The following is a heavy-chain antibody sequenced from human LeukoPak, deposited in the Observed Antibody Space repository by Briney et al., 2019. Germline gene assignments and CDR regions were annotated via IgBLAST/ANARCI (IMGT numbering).Heavy chain of an antibody. CDR1: DYSISSAYY. Sequence: SETLSLTCVVSDYSISSAYYWGWIRQPPGKGLEWTGSIHHSGSTYYNPSLKSRVTISVDTSKNHFSLKLSAVTAADTAVYYCARDRLGTYCSSTNCYYYGMDVWGKGTTVTVSS. CDR2: IHHSGST. V-gene: IGHV4-38-2*02. D-gene: IGHD2-2*01. CDR3: ARDRLGTYCSSTNCYYYGMDV. J-gene: IGHJ6*04.